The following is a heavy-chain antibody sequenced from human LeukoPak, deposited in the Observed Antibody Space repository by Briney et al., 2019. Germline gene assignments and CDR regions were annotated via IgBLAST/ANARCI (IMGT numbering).Heavy chain of an antibody. CDR1: GFTFSSHW. D-gene: IGHD3-16*01. V-gene: IGHV3-7*03. CDR2: INHNGNVN. J-gene: IGHJ6*02. Sequence: GGSLRLSCAASGFTFSSHWMTWVRQAPGKGLEWVASINHNGNVNYYVDSVKGRFTIPRDNAKNSLYLQMSNLRAEDTAVYFCARGGGLDVWGQGATVTVSS. CDR3: ARGGGLDV.